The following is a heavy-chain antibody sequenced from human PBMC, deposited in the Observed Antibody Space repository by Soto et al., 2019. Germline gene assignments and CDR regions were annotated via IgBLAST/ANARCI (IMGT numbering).Heavy chain of an antibody. CDR2: INPHSGGT. D-gene: IGHD1-26*01. Sequence: ASVKVSCKASGYTFTGYYMHWVRQAPGQGLEWMGWINPHSGGTNYAQKFQGRVTMTRDTSISTAYMELSRLRSADTAVYYCARGVGATFHYYYYYGMDVWGQGTTVTVSS. CDR1: GYTFTGYY. V-gene: IGHV1-2*02. J-gene: IGHJ6*02. CDR3: ARGVGATFHYYYYYGMDV.